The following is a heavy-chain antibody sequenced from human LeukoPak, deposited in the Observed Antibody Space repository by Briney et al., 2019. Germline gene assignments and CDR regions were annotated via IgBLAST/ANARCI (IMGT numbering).Heavy chain of an antibody. CDR1: GFTFSSYA. Sequence: PGGSLRLSCAASGFTFSSYAMSWVRQAPGKGLEWVSVISGSGSSTNYADSVKGRFTISRDNSKNPLYLQMNTLRAEDTAVYYCAKDPLRSAVSTRTEPDYWGKVALVTSAS. CDR2: ISGSGSST. J-gene: IGHJ4*02. CDR3: AKDPLRSAVSTRTEPDY. D-gene: IGHD4-17*01. V-gene: IGHV3-23*01.